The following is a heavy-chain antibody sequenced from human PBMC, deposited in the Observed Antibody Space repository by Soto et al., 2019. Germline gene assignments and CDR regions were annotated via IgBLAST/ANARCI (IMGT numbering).Heavy chain of an antibody. CDR1: GYSIGGSNFY. CDR3: ARTGRIAIFGVVTEFDP. D-gene: IGHD3-3*01. V-gene: IGHV4-39*01. CDR2: IFYSGNT. Sequence: PSETLSLTCTVSGYSIGGSNFYWGWLRQPPGKGLGWIGSIFYSGNTYYNPSLKSRVIMSVDTSKNQLSLRLNSVTAADTAVYYCARTGRIAIFGVVTEFDPWGPGTLVTVSS. J-gene: IGHJ5*02.